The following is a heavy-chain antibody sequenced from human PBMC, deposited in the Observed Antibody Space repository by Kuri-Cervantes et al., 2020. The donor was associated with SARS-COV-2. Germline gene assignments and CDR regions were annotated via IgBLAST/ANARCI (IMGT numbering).Heavy chain of an antibody. Sequence: ASVKVSCKASGYTFTGYYMHWVRQAPGQGLEWMGWINPNSGGTNYAQKFQGWVTMTRDTSISTAYMELSRLRSDDTAVYYCARGRGVIISALDYWGQGTLVTVSS. CDR1: GYTFTGYY. V-gene: IGHV1-2*04. J-gene: IGHJ4*02. CDR3: ARGRGVIISALDY. CDR2: INPNSGGT. D-gene: IGHD3-10*01.